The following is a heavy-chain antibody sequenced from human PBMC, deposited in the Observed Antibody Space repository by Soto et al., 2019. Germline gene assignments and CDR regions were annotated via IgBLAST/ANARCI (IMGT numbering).Heavy chain of an antibody. CDR3: ARGPYCSSTSCYLFDYYYMDV. Sequence: QVPLVQSGAEVKKPGASVKVSCKASGYTFTSYAMHWVRQAPGQRLEWMGWINAGNGNTKYSQKFQGRVTITRDTSASTAYMELSSLRSEDTAVYYCARGPYCSSTSCYLFDYYYMDVWGKGTTVTVSS. D-gene: IGHD2-2*01. CDR1: GYTFTSYA. CDR2: INAGNGNT. V-gene: IGHV1-3*01. J-gene: IGHJ6*03.